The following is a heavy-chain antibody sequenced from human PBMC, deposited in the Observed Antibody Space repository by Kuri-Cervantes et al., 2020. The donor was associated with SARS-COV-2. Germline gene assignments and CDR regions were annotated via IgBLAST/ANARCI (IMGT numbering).Heavy chain of an antibody. CDR1: GFTFSGHW. V-gene: IGHV3-30*01. CDR2: ISYDGSNK. CDR3: ASGGGTAFDY. Sequence: GESLKISCAASGFTFSGHWIHWVRQAPGKGLEWVALISYDGSNKYYADSVKGRFTISRDNSKNTLYLQMNSLRAEDTAVYYCASGGGTAFDYWGQGTLVTVSS. D-gene: IGHD1-14*01. J-gene: IGHJ4*02.